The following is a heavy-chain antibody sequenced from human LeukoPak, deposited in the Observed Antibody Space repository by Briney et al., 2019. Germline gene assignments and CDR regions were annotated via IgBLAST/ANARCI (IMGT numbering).Heavy chain of an antibody. CDR2: INHSGST. CDR3: ARRRITMIVVVHGFDY. Sequence: GSLRLSCAASGFTFSDHYMSWIRQPPGKGLEWIGEINHSGSTNYNPSLKSRVTISVDTSKNQFSLKLSSVTSADAAVYYCARRRITMIVVVHGFDYWGEGTLVTVSS. CDR1: GFTFSDHY. J-gene: IGHJ4*02. D-gene: IGHD3-22*01. V-gene: IGHV4-34*01.